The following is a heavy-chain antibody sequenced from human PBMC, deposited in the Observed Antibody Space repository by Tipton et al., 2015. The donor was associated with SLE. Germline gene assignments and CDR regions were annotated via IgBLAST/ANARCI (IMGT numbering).Heavy chain of an antibody. Sequence: TLSLTCVVYGGSFSGYYCSWIRQPPGKGPGWIGEINHSGNTNYNPSLKSRVTISIDTSKNQFSLKLRSETAADTAVYFCARGIMGARDSCDQGTQVTFSS. CDR1: GGSFSGYY. CDR2: INHSGNT. D-gene: IGHD3-16*01. J-gene: IGHJ5*01. CDR3: ARGIMGARDS. V-gene: IGHV4-34*01.